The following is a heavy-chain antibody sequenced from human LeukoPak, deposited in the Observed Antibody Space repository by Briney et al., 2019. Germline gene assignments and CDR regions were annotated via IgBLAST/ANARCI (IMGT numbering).Heavy chain of an antibody. CDR3: ATLFRYCTNGVCYYDAFDI. D-gene: IGHD2-8*01. CDR1: GGSISSYY. CDR2: IYYSGST. V-gene: IGHV4-59*01. J-gene: IGHJ3*02. Sequence: SETLSLTCIVSGGSISSYYWSWIRQPPGKGLEWIGYIYYSGSTNYNPSLKSRVTISVDTSKNQFSLKLSSVTAADTAVYHCATLFRYCTNGVCYYDAFDIWGQGTMVTVSS.